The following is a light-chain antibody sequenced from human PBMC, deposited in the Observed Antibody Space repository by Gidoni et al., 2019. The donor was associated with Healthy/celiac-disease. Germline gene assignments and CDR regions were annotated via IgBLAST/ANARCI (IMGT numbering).Light chain of an antibody. CDR3: QQYNNWPPLT. Sequence: EIAMTQSPATLSVSPGERATLSCRASQSVSSNLDWYQQKPGQAPRLLIYGASTRATGIPARFSGSGSGTEFTLTISSLQSEDFAVYYCQQYNNWPPLTFGGGTKVEIK. CDR1: QSVSSN. J-gene: IGKJ4*01. CDR2: GAS. V-gene: IGKV3-15*01.